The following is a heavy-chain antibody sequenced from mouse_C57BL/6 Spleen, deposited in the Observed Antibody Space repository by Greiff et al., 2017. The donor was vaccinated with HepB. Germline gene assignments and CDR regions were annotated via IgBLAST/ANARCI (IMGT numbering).Heavy chain of an antibody. CDR3: ASPPANWDWYFDV. V-gene: IGHV2-2*01. J-gene: IGHJ1*03. CDR1: GFSLTSYG. CDR2: IWSGGST. Sequence: VQLVESGPGLVQPSQSLSITCTVSGFSLTSYGVHWVRQSPGKGLEWLGVIWSGGSTDYNAAFISRLSISKDNSKSQVFFKMNSLQADDTAIYYCASPPANWDWYFDVWGTGTTVTVSS. D-gene: IGHD4-1*01.